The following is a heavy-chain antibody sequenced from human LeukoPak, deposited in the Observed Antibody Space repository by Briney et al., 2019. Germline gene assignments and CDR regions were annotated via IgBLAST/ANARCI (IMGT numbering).Heavy chain of an antibody. J-gene: IGHJ5*02. Sequence: GGSLRLSCAASGFTFTNYGMHWVRQAPGKGLDWVAVISYDRSKTYYSDSVRGRFTISRDSSRNTLYLQMTSLRAEDTAVYYCAKDRARSHPYDTSGLTPSDHWGQGILVTVTS. D-gene: IGHD3-22*01. CDR3: AKDRARSHPYDTSGLTPSDH. CDR2: ISYDRSKT. CDR1: GFTFTNYG. V-gene: IGHV3-30*18.